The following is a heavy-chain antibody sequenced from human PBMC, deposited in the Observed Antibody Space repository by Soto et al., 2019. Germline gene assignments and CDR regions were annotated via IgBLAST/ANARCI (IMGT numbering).Heavy chain of an antibody. J-gene: IGHJ5*02. Sequence: QVQLQESGPGLVKPSQTLSLTCTVSGGSISSGGYYWSWIRQHPGKGLEWIGYISYSGSAYYNPSLKSRVTISVVTSKNQFSLKLNSVTAADTAVYYCAGTCSGGSCDGHTWIDPWGQGTLVTVSS. CDR1: GGSISSGGYY. CDR2: ISYSGSA. V-gene: IGHV4-31*03. D-gene: IGHD2-15*01. CDR3: AGTCSGGSCDGHTWIDP.